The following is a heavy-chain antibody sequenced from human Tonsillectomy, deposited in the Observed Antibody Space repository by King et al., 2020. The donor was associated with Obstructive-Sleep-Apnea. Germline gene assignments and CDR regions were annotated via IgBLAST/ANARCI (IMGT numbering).Heavy chain of an antibody. CDR3: AREGGYYDSSGYAPIFDY. CDR1: GFTFSSYS. CDR2: ISSGGTTI. V-gene: IGHV3-48*03. Sequence: VQLVESGGGLVQPGGSLRLSCAASGFTFSSYSLHWVRQAPGKGLEWLSYISSGGTTIYYADSVQCRFTISRDNAKNSLSLQINSLSAEDTAVYFFAREGGYYDSSGYAPIFDYWGQGTLVTVSS. J-gene: IGHJ4*02. D-gene: IGHD3-22*01.